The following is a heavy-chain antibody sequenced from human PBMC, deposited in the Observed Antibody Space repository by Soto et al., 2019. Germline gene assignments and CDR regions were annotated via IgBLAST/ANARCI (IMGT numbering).Heavy chain of an antibody. Sequence: EVQLLESGGGLVQPGGSLRLSCAASAFTFSSYAMSWVRQAPGKGLEWVSAISGSGGSTYYADSVKGRFTISRDNSKNTLYLQMNSLRAEDTAVYYCAGYSSGYYYGGAYCDYWGQGTLVTVSS. J-gene: IGHJ4*02. CDR1: AFTFSSYA. D-gene: IGHD3-22*01. CDR3: AGYSSGYYYGGAYCDY. V-gene: IGHV3-23*01. CDR2: ISGSGGST.